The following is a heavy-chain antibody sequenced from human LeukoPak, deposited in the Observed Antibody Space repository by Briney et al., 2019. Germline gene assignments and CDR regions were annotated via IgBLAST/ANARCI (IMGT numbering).Heavy chain of an antibody. CDR1: GFTFSSYG. J-gene: IGHJ4*02. D-gene: IGHD5-18*01. Sequence: PGGSLRLSCAASGFTFSSYGMHWVRQAPGKGLEWVAVIWYDGSNKYYADSVKGRFTISRDSSKNTLYLQMNSLRAEDTAVYYCARAAYSYGSDYWGQGTLVTVSS. V-gene: IGHV3-33*01. CDR3: ARAAYSYGSDY. CDR2: IWYDGSNK.